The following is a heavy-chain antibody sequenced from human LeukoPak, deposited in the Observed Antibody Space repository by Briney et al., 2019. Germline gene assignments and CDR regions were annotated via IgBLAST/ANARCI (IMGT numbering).Heavy chain of an antibody. CDR1: GFTFSSYS. Sequence: GGSLRLSCAASGFTFSSYSMNWVRQAPGKGLEWVAVIWYDGSNKYYADSVKGRFTISRDNSKNTLYLQMNSLRAEDTAVYYCARVRPLGYFDYWGQGTLVTVSS. V-gene: IGHV3-33*08. J-gene: IGHJ4*02. CDR3: ARVRPLGYFDY. CDR2: IWYDGSNK. D-gene: IGHD6-6*01.